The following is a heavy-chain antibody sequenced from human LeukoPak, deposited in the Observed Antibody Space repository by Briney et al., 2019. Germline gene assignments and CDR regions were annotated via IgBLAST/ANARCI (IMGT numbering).Heavy chain of an antibody. J-gene: IGHJ4*02. D-gene: IGHD6-19*01. Sequence: GGSLRLSCAASGFIFSSYGIHWVRQAPGKGREGVAFIRYDGSKKYYADSVKGRFIISRDNAKNTLYLQMNSLRAEDTGVYYCAKENSSGFLFWGQGTLVTVSS. CDR3: AKENSSGFLF. V-gene: IGHV3-30*02. CDR1: GFIFSSYG. CDR2: IRYDGSKK.